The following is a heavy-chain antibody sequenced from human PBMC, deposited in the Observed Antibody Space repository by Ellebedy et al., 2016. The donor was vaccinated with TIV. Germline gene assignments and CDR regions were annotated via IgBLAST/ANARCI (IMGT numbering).Heavy chain of an antibody. CDR2: ISGSGGMM. V-gene: IGHV3-48*03. D-gene: IGHD3-16*01. CDR3: AISTVMIHFQH. CDR1: GFIFSSYY. J-gene: IGHJ1*01. Sequence: GESLKISCVASGFIFSSYYMTWIRQAPGKGLEWISYISGSGGMMDHADSVKGRFTISRDNAKNSLYLQLSSLRAEDTAVYYCAISTVMIHFQHWGQGTLVTVSS.